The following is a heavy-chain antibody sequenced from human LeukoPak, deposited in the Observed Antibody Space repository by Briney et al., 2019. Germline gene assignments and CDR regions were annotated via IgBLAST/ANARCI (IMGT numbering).Heavy chain of an antibody. V-gene: IGHV5-51*01. D-gene: IGHD6-13*01. CDR1: GYSFTSYW. CDR2: IYPGDSDT. J-gene: IGHJ4*02. Sequence: GGPLNISCKASGYSFTSYWIGWVRQMPGKGLEWRGIIYPGDSDTRYSPSFEGQVTISADMSIRTAYLQWSSLKASDTAMYYCARRIAGAGSDYSGQGTLVTVSS. CDR3: ARRIAGAGSDY.